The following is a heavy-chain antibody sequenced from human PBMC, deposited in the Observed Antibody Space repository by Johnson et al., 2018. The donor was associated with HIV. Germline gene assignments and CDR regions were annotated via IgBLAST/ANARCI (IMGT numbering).Heavy chain of an antibody. D-gene: IGHD2-2*01. CDR1: GFTFSSYA. J-gene: IGHJ3*02. V-gene: IGHV3-23*04. CDR3: ARGGVVHDAFDM. Sequence: VQLVESGGGVVQPGGSLRLSCAASGFTFSSYAMSWVRQAPGKGLEWVSAISGSGGSTYYADSVKGRFTLSRDNSKNTLYLQLSSLRTEDTAVFYCARGGVVHDAFDMWGQGTMVTVSS. CDR2: ISGSGGST.